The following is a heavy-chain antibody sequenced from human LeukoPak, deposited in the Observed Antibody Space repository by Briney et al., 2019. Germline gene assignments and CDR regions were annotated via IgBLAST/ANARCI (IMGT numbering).Heavy chain of an antibody. J-gene: IGHJ1*01. CDR3: AKDGPTSSEYFQH. V-gene: IGHV3-23*01. CDR1: GFTFSSYA. CDR2: ISGSGGST. Sequence: GASLRLSCAASGFTFSSYAMSWVRQAPGKGLEWVSTISGSGGSTYYADSVKGRFTISRDNSRNTLYLRMNSLRAEDTAVYYCAKDGPTSSEYFQHWGQGTLVTVSS.